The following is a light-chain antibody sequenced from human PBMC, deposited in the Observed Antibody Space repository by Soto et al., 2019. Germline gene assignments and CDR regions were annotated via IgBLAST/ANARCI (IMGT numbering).Light chain of an antibody. V-gene: IGKV3-11*01. J-gene: IGKJ1*01. CDR3: QQRSNWPWT. CDR1: QSISNN. CDR2: GAS. Sequence: EIVMTQSPATLSVSPGERATLSCRASQSISNNLAWYQQQPGQTPRLLIYGASNRATGIPARFSGSGSGTDFTLTISSLEPEDFAVYYCQQRSNWPWTFGQGTKVDIK.